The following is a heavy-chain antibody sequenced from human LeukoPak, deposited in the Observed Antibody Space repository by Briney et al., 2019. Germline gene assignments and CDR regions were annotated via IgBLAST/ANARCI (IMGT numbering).Heavy chain of an antibody. CDR3: ARDAGALVTHFDS. D-gene: IGHD5-18*01. CDR2: IKHDEVEK. J-gene: IGHJ4*02. Sequence: PGGSLRLSCAASGFIFSSYWMSWVRQAPGKGLEWVANIKHDEVEKYHVDSVKGRFTISRDNAKNSLYLQMNSLRAKDTAVYFCARDAGALVTHFDSWGQGTLVTVSS. V-gene: IGHV3-7*03. CDR1: GFIFSSYW.